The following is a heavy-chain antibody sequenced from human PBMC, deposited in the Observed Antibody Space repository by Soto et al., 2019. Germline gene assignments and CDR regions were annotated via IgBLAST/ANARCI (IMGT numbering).Heavy chain of an antibody. J-gene: IGHJ5*02. CDR1: GFTFSNAW. CDR2: IKSKTDGGTT. D-gene: IGHD2-2*01. CDR3: TTDSCPSSTSCYRVNWFDP. V-gene: IGHV3-15*01. Sequence: EVPLVESGGGLVKPGGSLRLSCAASGFTFSNAWMSWVRQAPGKGLEWVGRIKSKTDGGTTDYAAPVKGRFTISRDDSKNTLYLQMNSLKTEDTAVYYCTTDSCPSSTSCYRVNWFDPWGQGTLVTVSS.